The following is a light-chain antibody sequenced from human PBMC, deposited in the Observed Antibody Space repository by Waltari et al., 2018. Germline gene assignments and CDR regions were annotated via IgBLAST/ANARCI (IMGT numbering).Light chain of an antibody. CDR3: QKYGTLPAT. Sequence: DIVLTQSPGTLSLSPGERATLSCRASENIRSFLAWYQQTPGQAPRLLIYDTATRATGIPDRFSGSGSGTDFSLTISRLEPEDFAVYYCQKYGTLPATFGQGTKVEIK. V-gene: IGKV3-20*01. CDR1: ENIRSF. J-gene: IGKJ1*01. CDR2: DTA.